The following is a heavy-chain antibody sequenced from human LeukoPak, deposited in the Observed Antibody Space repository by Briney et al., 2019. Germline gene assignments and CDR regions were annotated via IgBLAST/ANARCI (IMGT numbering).Heavy chain of an antibody. J-gene: IGHJ6*03. CDR3: ACPRGLWFGELLGMDV. Sequence: SETLSLTCTVSGGSVSSGSYYWGWIRQPPGKGLEWIGNIYYSGSTYYNPSLKSRVTISVDTSKNQFSLKLSSVTAADTAVYYCACPRGLWFGELLGMDVWGKGTTVTISS. D-gene: IGHD3-10*01. CDR2: IYYSGST. CDR1: GGSVSSGSYY. V-gene: IGHV4-39*01.